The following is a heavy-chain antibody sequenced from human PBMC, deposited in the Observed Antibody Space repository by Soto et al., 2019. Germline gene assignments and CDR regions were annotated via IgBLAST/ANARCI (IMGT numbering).Heavy chain of an antibody. J-gene: IGHJ5*02. CDR1: GGTFSSYA. CDR2: IIPIFGTA. CDR3: ARERLGDIVVVPAAILGDWFDP. Sequence: GASVKVCWKASGGTFSSYASSWVQQTPGQGLDWMGWIIPIFGTANYAQKFQGRVTITADESTSTAYMELSSLRSEDTAVYYCARERLGDIVVVPAAILGDWFDPWGQGTLVTVSS. D-gene: IGHD2-2*02. V-gene: IGHV1-69*13.